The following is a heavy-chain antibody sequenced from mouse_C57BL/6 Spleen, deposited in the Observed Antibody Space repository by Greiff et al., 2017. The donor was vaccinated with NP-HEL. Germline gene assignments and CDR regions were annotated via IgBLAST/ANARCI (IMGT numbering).Heavy chain of an antibody. Sequence: QVQLQQPGAELVRPGSSVKLSCKASGYTFTSDWMHWVKQRPIQGLEWIGNIDPSDSETHYNQKFKDKATLTVDKSSSTAYMQLSSLTSEDSAVYYCARSITTYYYDYWGQGTTLTVSS. CDR2: IDPSDSET. CDR1: GYTFTSDW. V-gene: IGHV1-52*01. J-gene: IGHJ2*01. CDR3: ARSITTYYYDY. D-gene: IGHD2-4*01.